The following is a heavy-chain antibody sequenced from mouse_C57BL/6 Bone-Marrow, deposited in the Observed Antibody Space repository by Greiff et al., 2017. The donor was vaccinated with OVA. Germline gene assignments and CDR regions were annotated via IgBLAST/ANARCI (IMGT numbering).Heavy chain of an antibody. V-gene: IGHV1-54*01. CDR2: IYPGSGGT. CDR1: GYAFTNYL. CDR3: ARSRLLPYDYAMDY. D-gene: IGHD6-5*01. J-gene: IGHJ4*01. Sequence: QVQLQQSGAELVRPGTSVKVSCKASGYAFTNYLIEWVKQRPGQGLEWIGVIYPGSGGTNYNEKFKGKATLTADKSSSTAYMQLSSLTSEDSAVYFCARSRLLPYDYAMDYWGQGTSVTVSS.